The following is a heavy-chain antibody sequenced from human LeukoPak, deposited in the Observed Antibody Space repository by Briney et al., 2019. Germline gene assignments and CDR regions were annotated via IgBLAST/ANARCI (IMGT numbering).Heavy chain of an antibody. J-gene: IGHJ4*02. CDR3: ARDRGGYSGYERLDY. CDR1: GFTFSSYG. V-gene: IGHV3-33*01. D-gene: IGHD5-12*01. CDR2: IWYDGSNK. Sequence: GRSLRLSCAASGFTFSSYGMHWVRQAPDKGLEWVAVIWYDGSNKYYADSVKGRFTISRDNSKNTLYLQMNSLRAEDTAVYYCARDRGGYSGYERLDYWGQGTLVTVSS.